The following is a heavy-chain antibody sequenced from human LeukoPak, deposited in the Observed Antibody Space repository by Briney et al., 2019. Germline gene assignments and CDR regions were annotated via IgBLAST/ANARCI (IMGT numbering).Heavy chain of an antibody. J-gene: IGHJ4*02. CDR3: ARGAEHYYDSSVYSFDY. CDR1: GYIFTNFP. Sequence: WASVKVSCKASGYIFTNFPINWVRQAPGQGLEWMGWINTNTGNPTYAQDFTGRFVFSLDTSVSTAYLQISSPKAEDTAMYYCARGAEHYYDSSVYSFDYWGQGTLVTVSS. D-gene: IGHD3-22*01. V-gene: IGHV7-4-1*02. CDR2: INTNTGNP.